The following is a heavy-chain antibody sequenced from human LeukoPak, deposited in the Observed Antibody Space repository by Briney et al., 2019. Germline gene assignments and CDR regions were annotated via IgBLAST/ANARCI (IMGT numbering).Heavy chain of an antibody. Sequence: SETLSLTCGVSDGSFTGYYWTWIRQPPGKGLEWIGEINHSGGTNYSPSLESRVTVSKDTSKNQFSLNLTSVTAADTAVYHCPRGRWLFQYWYYDLWGRGTLVTVSS. CDR3: PRGRWLFQYWYYDL. D-gene: IGHD3-22*01. V-gene: IGHV4-34*01. CDR2: INHSGGT. CDR1: DGSFTGYY. J-gene: IGHJ2*01.